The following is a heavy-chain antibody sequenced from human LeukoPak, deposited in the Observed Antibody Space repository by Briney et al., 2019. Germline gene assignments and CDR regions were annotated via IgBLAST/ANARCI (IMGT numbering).Heavy chain of an antibody. V-gene: IGHV4-34*01. CDR2: INHSGST. CDR3: ARGSGGVTTLG. CDR1: GGSFSGYY. J-gene: IGHJ4*02. Sequence: SETLSLTCAVYGGSFSGYYWSWIRQPPGKGLEWIGEINHSGSTNYNPSLKSRVTISVDTSKNQFSLKLSSVTAADTAVYYCARGSGGVTTLGWGQGTLVTVSS. D-gene: IGHD4-17*01.